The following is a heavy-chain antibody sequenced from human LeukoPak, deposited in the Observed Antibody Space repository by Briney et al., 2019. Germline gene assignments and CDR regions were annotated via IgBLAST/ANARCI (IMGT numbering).Heavy chain of an antibody. V-gene: IGHV1-2*06. J-gene: IGHJ4*02. Sequence: GASVKVSCKASGYNFIAYYMHWVRQAPGQGLEWMGRINPNSGGTNYAQNFQGRVTMTRDTSISTAYMELSRLRSDDTAVYYCARDLSYSGYDGLDYWGQGTLVTVSS. CDR1: GYNFIAYY. CDR3: ARDLSYSGYDGLDY. D-gene: IGHD5-12*01. CDR2: INPNSGGT.